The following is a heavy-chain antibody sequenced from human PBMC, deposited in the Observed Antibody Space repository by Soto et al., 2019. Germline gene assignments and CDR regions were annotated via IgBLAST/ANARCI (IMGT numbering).Heavy chain of an antibody. Sequence: ASVKVSCKASGGTFSSYAISWVRQAPGQGLEWMGGIIPIFGTANYAQKFQGRVTITADKSTSTAYMELSSLRSEDTAVYYCARSPDPIAAADIYYYYGMDVWGQGTTVTVSS. CDR3: ARSPDPIAAADIYYYYGMDV. V-gene: IGHV1-69*06. CDR1: GGTFSSYA. D-gene: IGHD6-13*01. J-gene: IGHJ6*02. CDR2: IIPIFGTA.